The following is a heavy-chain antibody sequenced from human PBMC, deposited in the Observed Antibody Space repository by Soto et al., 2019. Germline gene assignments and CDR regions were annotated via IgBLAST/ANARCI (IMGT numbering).Heavy chain of an antibody. CDR3: ARDSPPGLHFDY. D-gene: IGHD6-25*01. CDR1: EFTFSSYS. CDR2: ISSSSSTI. V-gene: IGHV3-48*02. J-gene: IGHJ4*02. Sequence: EAQLVKSGGGLVQPGGSLRLSCAASEFTFSSYSMNWVRQAPGKGLEWISYISSSSSTIYYADSVRGRFTISRDNAKNSLYLQMNSLRDEDTAVYYCARDSPPGLHFDYWGQGTLVTVSS.